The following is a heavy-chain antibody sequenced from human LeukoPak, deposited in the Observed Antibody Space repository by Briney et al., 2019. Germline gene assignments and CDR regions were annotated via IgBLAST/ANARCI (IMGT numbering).Heavy chain of an antibody. Sequence: SQTLSLTCTVSGGSISSGSYYWSWIRQPAGKGLEWIGRIYTSGSTNYNPSLKSRVTISVDTSKNQFSLKLSSVTAADTAVYYCAGVDYDYVWGSYRDYWGQGTLVTVSS. CDR2: IYTSGST. J-gene: IGHJ4*02. CDR3: AGVDYDYVWGSYRDY. V-gene: IGHV4-61*02. CDR1: GGSISSGSYY. D-gene: IGHD3-16*02.